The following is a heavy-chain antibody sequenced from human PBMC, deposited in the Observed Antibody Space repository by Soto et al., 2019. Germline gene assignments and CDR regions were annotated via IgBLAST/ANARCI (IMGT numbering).Heavy chain of an antibody. J-gene: IGHJ6*02. V-gene: IGHV2-5*02. CDR3: AYLPFSGGSCHWFSFSGMYV. Sequence: QITLKESGPTLVKPTQTLTLTCTFSGFSLSTSGVGVAWIRQPPGKALEWLALIYWDDDKRYKPSLESRLTITKDTSKNQVVRTMTNMDSVDTATNYCAYLPFSGGSCHWFSFSGMYVWGQGTTVTVSS. CDR2: IYWDDDK. D-gene: IGHD2-15*01. CDR1: GFSLSTSGVG.